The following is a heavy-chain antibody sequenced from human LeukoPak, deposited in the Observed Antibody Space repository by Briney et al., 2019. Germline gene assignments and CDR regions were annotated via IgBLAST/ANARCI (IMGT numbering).Heavy chain of an antibody. CDR2: ISVSGTPT. J-gene: IGHJ6*03. V-gene: IGHV3-23*01. Sequence: PGGSLRLSCAASEFTFSSYAMTWVRQTPGKGLEWVSAISVSGTPTYYADSVKGRFTISRDNSKYTPYLQMNSLRADDTAVYYCAKLDGDLLGYYYYYMDVWGKGTTVTVSS. CDR3: AKLDGDLLGYYYYYMDV. D-gene: IGHD4-17*01. CDR1: EFTFSSYA.